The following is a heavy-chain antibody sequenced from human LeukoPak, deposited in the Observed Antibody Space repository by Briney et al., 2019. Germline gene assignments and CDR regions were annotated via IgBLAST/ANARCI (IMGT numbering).Heavy chain of an antibody. CDR2: ISGSGGST. V-gene: IGHV3-23*01. CDR1: GFTFSSYA. J-gene: IGHJ4*02. D-gene: IGHD3-22*01. CDR3: ARARNTYYYDSSGRYYFDY. Sequence: PGGSLRLSCAASGFTFSSYAMSWVRQAPGKGLEWVSAISGSGGSTGYADSVKGRFTISRDNAKNSLYLQMNSLRAEDTALYYCARARNTYYYDSSGRYYFDYWGQGTLVTVSS.